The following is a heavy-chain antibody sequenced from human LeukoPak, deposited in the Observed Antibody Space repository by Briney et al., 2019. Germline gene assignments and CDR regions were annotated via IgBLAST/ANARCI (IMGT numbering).Heavy chain of an antibody. CDR3: ARQGGSFAFDI. V-gene: IGHV4-59*08. Sequence: SETLSLTCTVSGGSISSNYWSWIRQPPGKGLEWIEYIYNSGSTNYNPSLKSRVTISVDTSKNQFSLKLNSVTAADTAVYYCARQGGSFAFDIWGQGTMVTVSS. J-gene: IGHJ3*02. CDR1: GGSISSNY. D-gene: IGHD1-26*01. CDR2: IYNSGST.